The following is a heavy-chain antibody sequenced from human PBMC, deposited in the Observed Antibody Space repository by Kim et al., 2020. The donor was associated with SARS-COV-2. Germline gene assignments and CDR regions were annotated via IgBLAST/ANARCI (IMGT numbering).Heavy chain of an antibody. D-gene: IGHD6-19*01. V-gene: IGHV3-33*08. J-gene: IGHJ4*02. CDR1: GFTFSSYG. Sequence: GGSPRLSCAASGFTFSSYGMHWVRQAPGKGLEWVAVIWYDGSNKYYADSVKGRFTISRDNSKNTLYLQMNSLRAEDTAVYYCARDEHSSGWYIDYWGQGTLVTVSS. CDR2: IWYDGSNK. CDR3: ARDEHSSGWYIDY.